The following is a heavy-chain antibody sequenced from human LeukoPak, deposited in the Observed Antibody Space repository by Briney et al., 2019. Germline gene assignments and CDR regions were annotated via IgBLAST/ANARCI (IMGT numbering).Heavy chain of an antibody. J-gene: IGHJ6*02. V-gene: IGHV3-30-3*01. Sequence: GGSLRLSCAASGFTFNSYAMHWVRQAPGKGLEWVIIISYEGSNKYYADSVKGRFTISRDNSKNTLYLQMNSLRGEDTAVYYCARDSYGLDVWGQGTTVTVSS. CDR3: ARDSYGLDV. CDR2: ISYEGSNK. CDR1: GFTFNSYA.